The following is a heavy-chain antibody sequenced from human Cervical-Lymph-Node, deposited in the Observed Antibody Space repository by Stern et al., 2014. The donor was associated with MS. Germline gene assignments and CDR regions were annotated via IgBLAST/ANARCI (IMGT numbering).Heavy chain of an antibody. V-gene: IGHV3-15*01. D-gene: IGHD2-2*01. CDR1: GFTSFSNAW. CDR2: IKSKSAGETT. Sequence: EVQLVESGGGLVKPGGSLRLSCAASGFTSFSNAWINWVRQAPGKGLEWVGRIKSKSAGETTDYAAVVKGRFTISRDDSNTTLYLQMHSLETEDTAVYYCTTDLVYADYWGQGTLVTVSS. J-gene: IGHJ4*02. CDR3: TTDLVYADY.